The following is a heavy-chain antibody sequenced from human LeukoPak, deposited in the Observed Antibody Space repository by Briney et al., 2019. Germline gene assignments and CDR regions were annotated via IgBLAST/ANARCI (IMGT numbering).Heavy chain of an antibody. CDR2: ISSSSSTI. CDR3: ANHTPYCSSTSCHIRDY. J-gene: IGHJ4*02. Sequence: GGSLRLSCAASGFTFSSYDMNWVRQSPGKGLEWVSYISSSSSTIYYADSVKGRFTISRDNAKNTLYLQMNSLRAEDTAVYYCANHTPYCSSTSCHIRDYWGQGTLVTVSS. D-gene: IGHD2-2*02. V-gene: IGHV3-48*01. CDR1: GFTFSSYD.